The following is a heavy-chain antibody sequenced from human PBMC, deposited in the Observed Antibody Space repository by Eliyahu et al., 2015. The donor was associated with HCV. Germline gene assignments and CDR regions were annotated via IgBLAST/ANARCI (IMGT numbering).Heavy chain of an antibody. CDR2: IHYSGXT. Sequence: QVQLQESGPGLVKPSETLSLTCTVSGGSITTYYWSWIRQPPGKGLEWIGXIHYSGXTNYNPSLTSRVTISVDTSKNQFSLNLTSVTAADTAMYYCASGGGGIAVTGTGGWFDPWGQGTLVTVSS. J-gene: IGHJ5*02. V-gene: IGHV4-59*01. D-gene: IGHD6-19*01. CDR1: GGSITTYY. CDR3: ASGGGGIAVTGTGGWFDP.